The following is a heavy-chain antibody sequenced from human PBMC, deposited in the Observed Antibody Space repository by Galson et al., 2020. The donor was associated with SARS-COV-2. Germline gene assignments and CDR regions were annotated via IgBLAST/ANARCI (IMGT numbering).Heavy chain of an antibody. Sequence: ASETLSLTCTVSGASIISGGYYYWTWIRQHPGKGLEWIGYIYYTGSTYYNPSLKSRVTISLDTSKNQFSMKLRSVTAADTAMYYCARESRPIQGTRHQYYFDYWGQGTLVTVSS. CDR3: ARESRPIQGTRHQYYFDY. V-gene: IGHV4-31*03. J-gene: IGHJ4*02. CDR2: IYYTGST. D-gene: IGHD3-16*01. CDR1: GASIISGGYYY.